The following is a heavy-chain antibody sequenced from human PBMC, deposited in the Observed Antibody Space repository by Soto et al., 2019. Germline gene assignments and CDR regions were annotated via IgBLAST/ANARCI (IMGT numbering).Heavy chain of an antibody. CDR3: ARDRDDYGSGNYYNRIDF. Sequence: QVQLVQSGAEVKKPGSSVKVSCKASGGIFSTYAISWLRQAPGQGLEWMGGIIPIFGTPNYAQRCQGRVTLTADESTSTAYMELSRLRSEDTAVYYCARDRDDYGSGNYYNRIDFWGQGTLVTVSS. D-gene: IGHD3-10*01. CDR1: GGIFSTYA. CDR2: IIPIFGTP. J-gene: IGHJ4*02. V-gene: IGHV1-69*01.